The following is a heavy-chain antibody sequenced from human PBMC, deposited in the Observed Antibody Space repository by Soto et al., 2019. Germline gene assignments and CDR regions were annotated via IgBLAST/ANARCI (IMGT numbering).Heavy chain of an antibody. CDR3: ARGVGSGSYYNQYNWFDP. Sequence: QVQLVQSGGEVKKPGASVKVSCKASGYTFTNYGISWVRQAPGQGLEWMGWINVYNGNTKYAQKVQGRVTMTTDTLTSTGYMELRSLRSDDTAVYYCARGVGSGSYYNQYNWFDPWGQGTLVTVSS. J-gene: IGHJ5*02. V-gene: IGHV1-18*01. CDR1: GYTFTNYG. CDR2: INVYNGNT. D-gene: IGHD3-10*01.